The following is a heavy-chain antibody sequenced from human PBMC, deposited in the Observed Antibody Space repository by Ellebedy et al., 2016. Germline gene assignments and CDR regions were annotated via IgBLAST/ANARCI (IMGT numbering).Heavy chain of an antibody. D-gene: IGHD2-2*01. CDR1: GGSISSSSSY. CDR3: ARDIVVVPAAKGWFNP. V-gene: IGHV4-39*07. CDR2: INHSGST. Sequence: SETLSLTXTVSGGSISSSSSYWGWIRQPPGKGLEWIGEINHSGSTNYNPSLKSRVTISVDTSKNQFSLKLSSVTAADTAVYYCARDIVVVPAAKGWFNPWGQGTLVTVSS. J-gene: IGHJ5*02.